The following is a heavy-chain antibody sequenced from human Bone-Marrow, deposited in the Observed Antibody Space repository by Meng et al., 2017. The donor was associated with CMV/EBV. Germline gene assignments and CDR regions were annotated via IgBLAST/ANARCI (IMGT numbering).Heavy chain of an antibody. CDR3: ARDIAAAGTYYYFFAMDV. J-gene: IGHJ6*02. CDR2: INSDGSST. V-gene: IGHV3-74*01. CDR1: GFTFSSYW. D-gene: IGHD6-13*01. Sequence: GGSLRLSCAASGFTFSSYWMHWVRQAPGKGPVWVSRINSDGSSTSYADSVKGRFTVSRDNAKNTLYLQMNSLRAEDTAVYYCARDIAAAGTYYYFFAMDVWGQGTTVTVSS.